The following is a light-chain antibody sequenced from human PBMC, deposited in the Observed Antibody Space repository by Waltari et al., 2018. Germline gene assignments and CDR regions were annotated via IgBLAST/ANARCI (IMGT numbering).Light chain of an antibody. J-gene: IGLJ3*02. CDR1: SSDIAGYNR. V-gene: IGLV2-18*02. Sequence: QSALTQPPSVSGSPGQSVTISCTGTSSDIAGYNRVSWYQQPPGTAPKLMIYEGINRPSGVPDLVSGSRSVNTASLTSSGRQAEDEAEYYCSSYTSRATWVFGGGTKVTVL. CDR2: EGI. CDR3: SSYTSRATWV.